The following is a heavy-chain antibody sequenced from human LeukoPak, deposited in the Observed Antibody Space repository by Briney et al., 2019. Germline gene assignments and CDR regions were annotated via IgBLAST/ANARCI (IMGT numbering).Heavy chain of an antibody. CDR3: AKGPLRWFGELSD. V-gene: IGHV3-23*01. J-gene: IGHJ4*02. Sequence: GGSLRLSCTVSGFTFNNHAMTWVRQAPGKGLEWVSGITAGSTSTYYADSVKGRFTASRDNSKNTLYLQMNSLRAEDTAIYYCAKGPLRWFGELSDWGQGTLVTVSS. CDR1: GFTFNNHA. CDR2: ITAGSTST. D-gene: IGHD3-10*01.